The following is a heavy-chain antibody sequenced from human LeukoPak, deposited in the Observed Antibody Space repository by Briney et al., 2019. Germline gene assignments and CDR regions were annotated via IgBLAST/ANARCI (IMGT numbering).Heavy chain of an antibody. CDR2: INPNSGGT. V-gene: IGHV1-2*06. D-gene: IGHD3-9*01. J-gene: IGHJ4*02. CDR3: ARSDDILTGLDY. Sequence: ASVKVSCKASGYTFTGYYMHWVRQAPGQGLEWMGRINPNSGGTNYAQKFQGRVTMTRDTSISTAYMELSRLRSDDTAVYYCARSDDILTGLDYWGQGTLVTVSS. CDR1: GYTFTGYY.